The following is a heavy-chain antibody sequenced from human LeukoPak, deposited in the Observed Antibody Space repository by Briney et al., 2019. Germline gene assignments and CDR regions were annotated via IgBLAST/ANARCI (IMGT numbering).Heavy chain of an antibody. V-gene: IGHV5-51*01. CDR1: GYSFTSYW. J-gene: IGHJ4*02. D-gene: IGHD5-24*01. CDR2: IYPGDSGT. CDR3: ARRTSRDGYMRAFDY. Sequence: GESLKISCKGSGYSFTSYWIGWVRQMPGKGLEWMGIIYPGDSGTRYSPSFQGQVTISADKSISTAYLQWSSLKASDTAMYYCARRTSRDGYMRAFDYWGQGTLVTVSS.